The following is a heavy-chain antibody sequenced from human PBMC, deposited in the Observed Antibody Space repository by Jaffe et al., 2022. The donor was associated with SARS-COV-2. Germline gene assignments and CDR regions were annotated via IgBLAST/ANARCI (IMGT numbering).Heavy chain of an antibody. J-gene: IGHJ3*02. V-gene: IGHV3-7*01. Sequence: EVQLVESGGGLVQPGGSLRLSCAASGFTFSSYWMIWVRQAPGKGLEWVANINQDGSDKYYVDSVKGRFTISRDNAKNSLNLQMNSLRAEDTAVYYCATSSQWPQKGAFDIWGQGTMVTVSS. CDR3: ATSSQWPQKGAFDI. D-gene: IGHD6-19*01. CDR2: INQDGSDK. CDR1: GFTFSSYW.